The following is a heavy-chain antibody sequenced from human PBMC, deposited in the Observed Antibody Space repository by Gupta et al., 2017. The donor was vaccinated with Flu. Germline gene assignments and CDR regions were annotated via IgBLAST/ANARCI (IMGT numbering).Heavy chain of an antibody. D-gene: IGHD2-21*01. CDR2: IDWDDDK. Sequence: QVTLRESGPALVKPTQTLTLTCTFSGFSLSTTPMCVSWIRQPPGEAPEWLALIDWDDDKYYSTSLKTRLTISKDTSKNQVVLTMTNMDPVDTATYYCALNVKRGDCFILEYWGQGTLVTVSS. CDR3: ALNVKRGDCFILEY. V-gene: IGHV2-70*01. J-gene: IGHJ4*02. CDR1: GFSLSTTPMC.